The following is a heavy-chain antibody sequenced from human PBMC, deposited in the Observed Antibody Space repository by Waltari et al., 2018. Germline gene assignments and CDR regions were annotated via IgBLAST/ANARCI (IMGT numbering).Heavy chain of an antibody. D-gene: IGHD3-3*01. Sequence: QVQLQESGPGLVKPSETLSLTCPVPGGSISSYYWSWIRQPPGKGLEWIGYIYTSGRTNYNPSLKSRVTISVDTSKNQFSLKLSSVTAADTAVYYCARVSAEIFGVVPSYYYYYMDVWGKGTTVTVSS. V-gene: IGHV4-4*09. CDR1: GGSISSYY. CDR3: ARVSAEIFGVVPSYYYYYMDV. CDR2: IYTSGRT. J-gene: IGHJ6*03.